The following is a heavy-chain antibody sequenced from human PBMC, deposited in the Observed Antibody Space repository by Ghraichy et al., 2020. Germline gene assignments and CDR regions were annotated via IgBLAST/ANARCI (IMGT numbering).Heavy chain of an antibody. D-gene: IGHD1-26*01. CDR3: ARDIGYYKSDY. J-gene: IGHJ4*02. CDR1: GYSISSGYY. Sequence: SETLSLTCAVSGYSISSGYYWGWFRQPPGKGLEWIGSIYHSGITYYNPSLKSRVTISVDTSKNQFSLKLSSVTAADTAVYYCARDIGYYKSDYWGQGTLVTVSS. V-gene: IGHV4-38-2*02. CDR2: IYHSGIT.